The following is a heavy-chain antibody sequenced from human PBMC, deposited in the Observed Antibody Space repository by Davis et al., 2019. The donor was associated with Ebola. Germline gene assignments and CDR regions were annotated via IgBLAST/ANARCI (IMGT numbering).Heavy chain of an antibody. J-gene: IGHJ3*02. V-gene: IGHV3-74*01. Sequence: HTAGSLRLSCAASGFTFSSYWMHWVRQAPGKGLVWVSRISSDGSSTSYADSVKGRFTISRDNAKNTLYLQKNSLRVEDTAVYYCAREMATTNDAFDIWGQGTMVSVSS. CDR2: ISSDGSST. CDR3: AREMATTNDAFDI. CDR1: GFTFSSYW. D-gene: IGHD5-24*01.